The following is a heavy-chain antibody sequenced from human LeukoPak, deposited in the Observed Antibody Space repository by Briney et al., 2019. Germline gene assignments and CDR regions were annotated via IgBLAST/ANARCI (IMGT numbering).Heavy chain of an antibody. D-gene: IGHD4-17*01. CDR3: ARLFGDYETPAFDI. V-gene: IGHV4-30-4*01. CDR1: GGSMSSGDYY. Sequence: PSQTLSLTCTVSGGSMSSGDYYWSWIRQPPGKGLEWFGYIYYSGSTYYNPSLKSRVTISVDTSKNQFSLKLSSVTAADTAVYYCARLFGDYETPAFDIWGQGTMVTVSS. J-gene: IGHJ3*02. CDR2: IYYSGST.